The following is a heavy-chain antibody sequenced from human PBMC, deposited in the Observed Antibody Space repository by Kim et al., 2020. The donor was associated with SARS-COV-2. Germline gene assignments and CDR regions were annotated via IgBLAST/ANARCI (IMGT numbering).Heavy chain of an antibody. CDR1: GGSISSGSYY. D-gene: IGHD5-12*01. CDR2: IYTSGST. J-gene: IGHJ3*02. CDR3: ARAGRDGYKSGNVHAFDI. Sequence: SETLSLTCTVSGGSISSGSYYWSWIRQPAGKGLEWIGRIYTSGSTNYNPSLKSRVTISVDTSKNQFSLKLSSVTAADTAVYYCARAGRDGYKSGNVHAFDIWGQGTMVTVSS. V-gene: IGHV4-61*02.